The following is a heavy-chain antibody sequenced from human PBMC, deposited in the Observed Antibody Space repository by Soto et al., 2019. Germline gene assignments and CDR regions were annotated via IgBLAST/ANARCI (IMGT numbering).Heavy chain of an antibody. CDR3: AKDPILITPHSFDP. V-gene: IGHV3-23*01. J-gene: IGHJ6*02. CDR2: ISGRGDAT. Sequence: GRSRTLACPVCRFCLSRCLMNWERQTPGQGLGWVSSISGRGDATYYADSVKGRFTISRDNSKNTLFLQMNSLGADDTVVYYCAKDPILITPHSFDPWGLGTTVTVSS. CDR1: RFCLSRCL. D-gene: IGHD3-16*01.